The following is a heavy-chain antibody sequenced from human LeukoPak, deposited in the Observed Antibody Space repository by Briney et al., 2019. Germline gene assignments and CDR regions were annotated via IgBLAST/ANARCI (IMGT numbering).Heavy chain of an antibody. CDR2: IYHSGST. D-gene: IGHD3-10*01. Sequence: PSETLSLTCAVSGGSISSGGYSWSWIRQPPGKGLEWIGYIYHSGSTYYNPSLKSRVTISVDRSKNQFSLKLSSVTAADTAVYYCARGGPFTYYYGSGSSREVSVFDYWGQGTLVTVSS. J-gene: IGHJ4*02. CDR3: ARGGPFTYYYGSGSSREVSVFDY. CDR1: GGSISSGGYS. V-gene: IGHV4-30-2*01.